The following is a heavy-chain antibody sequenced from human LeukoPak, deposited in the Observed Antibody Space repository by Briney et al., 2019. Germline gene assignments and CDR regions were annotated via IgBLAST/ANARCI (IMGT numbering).Heavy chain of an antibody. CDR2: IRYDGTSK. CDR3: AKETRGSYSDY. D-gene: IGHD1-26*01. V-gene: IGHV3-30*02. CDR1: GFTFSSSG. J-gene: IGHJ4*02. Sequence: GGSLRLSCAASGFTFSSSGMHWVRQAPGKGLEWVAFIRYDGTSKYYADSVKGRFTISRDNSKNTVYPQMNSLRAEDTAVYYCAKETRGSYSDYWGQGTLVTVSS.